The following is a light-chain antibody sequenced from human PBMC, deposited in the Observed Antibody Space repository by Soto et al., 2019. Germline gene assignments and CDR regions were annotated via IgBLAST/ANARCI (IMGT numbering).Light chain of an antibody. Sequence: VVLTQFPGTLSLSPGETATLYCGASQRVSNNFLGWYQQKPGLPPRLLIYDATSRANGIPERFSGRGSGTHFTLTISRLEPEDFAVYYCQQYGSTPWTFGRGTKVDIK. J-gene: IGKJ1*01. V-gene: IGKV3D-20*01. CDR2: DAT. CDR3: QQYGSTPWT. CDR1: QRVSNNF.